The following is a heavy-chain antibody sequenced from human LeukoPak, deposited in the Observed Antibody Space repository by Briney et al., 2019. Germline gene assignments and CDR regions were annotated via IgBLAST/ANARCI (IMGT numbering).Heavy chain of an antibody. V-gene: IGHV3-66*01. D-gene: IGHD6-13*01. CDR1: GFTVSSNY. CDR2: IYSGGST. CDR3: AKNHYPIAAAAPFDY. Sequence: PGGSLRLSCAASGFTVSSNYMTWVRQAPGKGLEWVPIIYSGGSTYYADSVKGRVTISRDNSMNTLYLQMNSLRVEDTAVYYCAKNHYPIAAAAPFDYWGQGTLVTVSS. J-gene: IGHJ4*02.